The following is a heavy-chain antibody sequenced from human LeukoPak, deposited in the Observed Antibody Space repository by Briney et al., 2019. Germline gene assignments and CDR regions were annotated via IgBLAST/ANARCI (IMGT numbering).Heavy chain of an antibody. CDR1: GYSFTSYW. CDR3: ACRDLTSTWSFP. D-gene: IGHD6-13*01. CDR2: SYSGDLRV. V-gene: IGHV5-51*01. Sequence: PGESLKISCQGFGYSFTSYWIGWVRQMPGKGMEWMGVSYSGDLRVRYNPSFQGQVTISVDKSINTAYLQWVSLRASDSAMYYCACRDLTSTWSFPWGQGTLVTVSS. J-gene: IGHJ5*02.